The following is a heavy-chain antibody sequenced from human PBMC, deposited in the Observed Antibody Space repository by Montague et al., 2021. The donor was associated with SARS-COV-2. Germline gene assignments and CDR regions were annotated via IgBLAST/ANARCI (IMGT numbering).Heavy chain of an antibody. V-gene: IGHV4-59*01. D-gene: IGHD4-23*01. CDR2: IYYTGST. J-gene: IGHJ4*02. Sequence: SETLSLTCNVSGGSINNYYWSWIRQSPGRGLEWTGYIYYTGSTTRNPSLDSRVTISLDTSRDLVSLELRSLTAADTAVYYCARGGGWKRHFDYWGQGTLVAVSS. CDR1: GGSINNYY. CDR3: ARGGGWKRHFDY.